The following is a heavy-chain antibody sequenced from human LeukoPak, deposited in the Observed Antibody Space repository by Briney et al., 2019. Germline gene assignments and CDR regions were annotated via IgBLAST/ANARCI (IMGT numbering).Heavy chain of an antibody. D-gene: IGHD3-10*02. CDR1: GFSFGTSW. CDR3: ARDHYYVPDY. Sequence: GGSLRLSCAASGFSFGTSWMHWVRQAPGKGLVWVSRIHSNGISTTYADSVKGRFTISRDNAKNTLYLQMNNLRAEDTAVYYCARDHYYVPDYWGQGTLVTVSS. V-gene: IGHV3-74*03. J-gene: IGHJ4*02. CDR2: IHSNGIST.